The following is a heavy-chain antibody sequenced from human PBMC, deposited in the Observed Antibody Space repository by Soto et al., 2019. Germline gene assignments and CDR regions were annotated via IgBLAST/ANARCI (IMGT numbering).Heavy chain of an antibody. CDR2: INPNRGGP. CDR3: ARVKQLVYFDY. J-gene: IGHJ4*02. Sequence: ASVKVSCKASGYTFTGYYMHWVRQAPGQGLEWMGWINPNRGGPNYAQKFQGWVTMTRDTSLSTAYMELSGLRSDDTAVYCCARVKQLVYFDYWGQGTLVTVSS. V-gene: IGHV1-2*04. CDR1: GYTFTGYY. D-gene: IGHD6-13*01.